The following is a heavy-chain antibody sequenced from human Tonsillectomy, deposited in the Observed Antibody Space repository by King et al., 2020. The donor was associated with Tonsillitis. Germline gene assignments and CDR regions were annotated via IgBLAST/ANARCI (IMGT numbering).Heavy chain of an antibody. V-gene: IGHV4-38-2*02. Sequence: VQLQESGPGLVKPSETLSLTCTVSGYSISSGYSWGWIRQPPGKGLEWIGSLHHSGYTYYNPSLESRVTISVDTSKNQFSLKLSSVTAADTAVFYCAGDTIKVADAYSFDYWGQGTLVTVSS. CDR3: AGDTIKVADAYSFDY. J-gene: IGHJ4*02. D-gene: IGHD2-15*01. CDR1: GYSISSGYS. CDR2: LHHSGYT.